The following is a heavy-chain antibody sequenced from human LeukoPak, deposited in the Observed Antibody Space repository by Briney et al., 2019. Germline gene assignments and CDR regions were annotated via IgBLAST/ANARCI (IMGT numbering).Heavy chain of an antibody. CDR3: ARSPGPAAVAFDY. V-gene: IGHV3-30*04. CDR2: ISFDGSEK. D-gene: IGHD6-13*01. Sequence: GGSLRLSCAASGFKFYSYAMHCVRQAPGKGLEWVASISFDGSEKYYRDSVKGRFTISRDNSKNTVSLQMNSLRPEDTAVYYCARSPGPAAVAFDYWGQGTLVTVSS. CDR1: GFKFYSYA. J-gene: IGHJ4*02.